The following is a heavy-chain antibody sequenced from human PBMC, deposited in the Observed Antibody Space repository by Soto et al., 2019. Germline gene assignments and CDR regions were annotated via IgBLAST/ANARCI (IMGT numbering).Heavy chain of an antibody. V-gene: IGHV4-34*01. CDR3: ASRGSINWFDP. CDR1: GGSFSGYY. J-gene: IGHJ5*02. CDR2: INHSGST. D-gene: IGHD6-13*01. Sequence: SETLSLTCAVYGGSFSGYYWSWIRQPPGKGLEWIGEINHSGSTNYNPSLKSRVTISVDTSKNQFSLKLSSVTAADTAVYYCASRGSINWFDPWGQGTLVTVSS.